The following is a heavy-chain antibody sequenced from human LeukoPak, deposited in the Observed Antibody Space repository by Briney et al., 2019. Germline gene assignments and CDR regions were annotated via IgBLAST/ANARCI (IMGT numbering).Heavy chain of an antibody. D-gene: IGHD3-10*01. Sequence: SETLSLTCTVSGGSISSYYWSWIRQPPGKGLEWIGYIYYSGSTNYNPSLKSRVTISVDTSKNQFSLKLSSVTAADTAVYYCARDPVRGAYGMDVWGQGTTVTVSS. CDR2: IYYSGST. CDR1: GGSISSYY. CDR3: ARDPVRGAYGMDV. V-gene: IGHV4-59*01. J-gene: IGHJ6*02.